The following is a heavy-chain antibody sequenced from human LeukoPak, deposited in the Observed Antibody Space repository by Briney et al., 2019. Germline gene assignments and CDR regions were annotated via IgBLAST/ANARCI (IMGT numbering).Heavy chain of an antibody. Sequence: GGSLRLSCAASGFTFSSYGMKWVRQAPGKGLEWVAFTRNDESNKYYADSVKGRFTISRDNAKNSLYLQMNSLRAEDTAVYYCALYSSGYSYYFDYWGQGTLVTVSS. V-gene: IGHV3-30*02. CDR1: GFTFSSYG. J-gene: IGHJ4*02. CDR2: TRNDESNK. CDR3: ALYSSGYSYYFDY. D-gene: IGHD3-22*01.